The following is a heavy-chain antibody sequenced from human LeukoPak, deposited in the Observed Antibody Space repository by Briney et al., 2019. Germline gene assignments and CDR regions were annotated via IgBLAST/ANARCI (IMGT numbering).Heavy chain of an antibody. V-gene: IGHV3-7*01. Sequence: GGSLRLSCAASGFPFSSYSMTWVRQAPGKGLEWVACIKQDGSDKYYVDSLKGRFTISRDNAKSSLYLQMNSLRAEDTAVYYCARDGWIQLWSGGDYYYYGMDVWGQGTTVTVSS. CDR2: IKQDGSDK. D-gene: IGHD5-18*01. CDR1: GFPFSSYS. J-gene: IGHJ6*02. CDR3: ARDGWIQLWSGGDYYYYGMDV.